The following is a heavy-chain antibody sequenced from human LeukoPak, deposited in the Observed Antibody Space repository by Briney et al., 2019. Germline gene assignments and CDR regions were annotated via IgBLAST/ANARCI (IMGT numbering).Heavy chain of an antibody. CDR2: INPNSGGT. V-gene: IGHV1-2*02. CDR1: GYTFTGYY. J-gene: IGHJ3*02. D-gene: IGHD4-17*01. CDR3: ARDSFWVTTFYAFDI. Sequence: ASVKVSCKASGYTFTGYYMHWVRQAPGQGLEWMGWINPNSGGTNYAQKFQGRVTMTRDTSISTAYMELSRLRSDDTAVYHCARDSFWVTTFYAFDIWGQGTMVTVSS.